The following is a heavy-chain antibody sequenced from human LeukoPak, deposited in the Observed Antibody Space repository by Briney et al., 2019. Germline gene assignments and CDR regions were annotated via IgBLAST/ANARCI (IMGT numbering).Heavy chain of an antibody. D-gene: IGHD2-2*01. J-gene: IGHJ4*02. CDR2: IYTSGST. CDR3: ARLSADSSSSRGFDY. CDR1: GGSISSYY. V-gene: IGHV4-4*07. Sequence: SETLSLTCTVSGGSISSYYWSWIRQPAGKGLEWIGRIYTSGSTNYNASLKSRVSMSVDTSKNQFSLKLSSVTAADTAVYYCARLSADSSSSRGFDYWGQGTLVTVSS.